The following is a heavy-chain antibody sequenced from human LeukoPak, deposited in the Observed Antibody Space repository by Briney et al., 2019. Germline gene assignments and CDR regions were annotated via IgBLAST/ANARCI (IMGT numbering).Heavy chain of an antibody. J-gene: IGHJ3*02. V-gene: IGHV4-39*01. CDR1: GGSISSSSYY. CDR2: IYYSGST. D-gene: IGHD2-2*02. Sequence: SETLSLTCTVSGGSISSSSYYWGWIRQPPGKGLEWIGSIYYSGSTYYNPSLKSRVTISVDTSKNQFSLKLSSVTAADTAVYYCARSKDIVVVPAAIGAFDIWGQGTMVTVSS. CDR3: ARSKDIVVVPAAIGAFDI.